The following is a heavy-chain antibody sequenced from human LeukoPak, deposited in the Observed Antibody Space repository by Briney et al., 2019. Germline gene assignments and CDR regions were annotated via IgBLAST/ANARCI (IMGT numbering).Heavy chain of an antibody. Sequence: SGTLSLTCAVSGGSISSSNWWSWVRQPPGKGLEWIGEIYHSGSTNYNPSLKSRVTISVDTSKNQFSLKLSSVTAADTAVYYCAREVIAAGWAEYFQHWGQGTLVTVSS. V-gene: IGHV4-4*02. CDR3: AREVIAAGWAEYFQH. J-gene: IGHJ1*01. CDR2: IYHSGST. CDR1: GGSISSSNW. D-gene: IGHD6-13*01.